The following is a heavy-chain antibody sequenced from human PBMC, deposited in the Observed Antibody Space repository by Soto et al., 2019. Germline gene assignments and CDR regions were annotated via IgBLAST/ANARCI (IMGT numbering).Heavy chain of an antibody. Sequence: SETLSLTCTVSGGSISSYYWSWIRQPPGKGLEWIGYIYYSGSTNYNPSLKSRVTISVDTSKNQFSLKLSSVTAADTAVYYCATTSKQTTVTTSSRRYYYYYMDVWGKGTMVTVSS. CDR2: IYYSGST. V-gene: IGHV4-59*08. D-gene: IGHD4-17*01. J-gene: IGHJ6*03. CDR1: GGSISSYY. CDR3: ATTSKQTTVTTSSRRYYYYYMDV.